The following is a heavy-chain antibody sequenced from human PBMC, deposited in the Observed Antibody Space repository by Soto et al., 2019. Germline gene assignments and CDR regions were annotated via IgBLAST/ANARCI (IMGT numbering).Heavy chain of an antibody. Sequence: QVQLVQNGAEVKKPGASVKVSCKASGYTFTSYGISWVRQAPGQGLERMGRISANNGNTNYAQKLQRRVTMTTDTSTSTAYMELRSPRSDDTAVYYCSSARGSYALDGWGQGTLVTVSS. CDR3: SSARGSYALDG. CDR2: ISANNGNT. CDR1: GYTFTSYG. D-gene: IGHD1-26*01. J-gene: IGHJ4*02. V-gene: IGHV1-18*01.